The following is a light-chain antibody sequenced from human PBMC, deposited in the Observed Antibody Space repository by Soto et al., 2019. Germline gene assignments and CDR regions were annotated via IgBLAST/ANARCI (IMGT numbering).Light chain of an antibody. J-gene: IGLJ1*01. CDR2: DVS. CDR1: SSDVGVYNY. CDR3: CSYAGRYTYV. V-gene: IGLV2-11*01. Sequence: QSVLTQPRSVXXXXGQSVSISCTGTSSDVGVYNYVSWYQQHPGKAPKVMIYDVSKRPSGVPDRFSGSKSGNTASLTISGLQSEDEADYYCCSYAGRYTYVFGTGTKVTVL.